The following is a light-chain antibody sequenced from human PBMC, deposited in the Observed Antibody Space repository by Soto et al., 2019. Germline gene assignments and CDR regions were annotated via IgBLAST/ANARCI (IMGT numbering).Light chain of an antibody. CDR1: SSDFGGYNY. Sequence: QSVLAQPASVSESPGQSITISCTGTSSDFGGYNYVSWYQQHPGKVPKLIIYDVSNRPSGVSNRFSGSKSGNTASLTISGLQAEDEADYYCSSYTATSTSYVFGTGTKVTVL. J-gene: IGLJ1*01. V-gene: IGLV2-14*01. CDR3: SSYTATSTSYV. CDR2: DVS.